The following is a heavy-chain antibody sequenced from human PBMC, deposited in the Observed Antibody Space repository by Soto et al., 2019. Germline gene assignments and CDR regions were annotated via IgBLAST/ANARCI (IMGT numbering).Heavy chain of an antibody. J-gene: IGHJ6*02. CDR3: ARVITIFGVVTRPDYYYYGMDV. V-gene: IGHV1-18*04. CDR2: ISAYNGNT. Sequence: ASVKVSCKASGYTFTSYSISWVRQAPGQGLEWMGWISAYNGNTNYAQKLQGRVTMTTDTSTSTAYMELRSLRSDDTAVYYCARVITIFGVVTRPDYYYYGMDVWGQGTTVTVSS. D-gene: IGHD3-3*01. CDR1: GYTFTSYS.